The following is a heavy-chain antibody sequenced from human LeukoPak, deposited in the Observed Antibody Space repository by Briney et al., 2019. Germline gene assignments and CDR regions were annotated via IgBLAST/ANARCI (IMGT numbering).Heavy chain of an antibody. CDR3: AKDSGSGYYDFWSGYSGNWFDP. Sequence: PGGSLRLSCAASGFTFSSYAMGWVRQAPGKGLEWVAVIWYDGSNKYYADSVKGRFTISRDNSKNTLYLQMNSLRAEDTAVYYCAKDSGSGYYDFWSGYSGNWFDPWGQGTLVTVSS. J-gene: IGHJ5*02. D-gene: IGHD3-3*01. CDR2: IWYDGSNK. V-gene: IGHV3-33*06. CDR1: GFTFSSYA.